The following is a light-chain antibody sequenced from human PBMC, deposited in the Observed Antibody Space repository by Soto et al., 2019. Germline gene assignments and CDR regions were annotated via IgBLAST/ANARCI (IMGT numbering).Light chain of an antibody. CDR3: QQYDSYPCT. Sequence: IRMTQSPASLSASPGERVTITCRASQGISSYFAWYQQKPAKAPKLLIYDASTWQSGVTSRFSGSGSGTDFTLTISCLQSEDFADYYCQQYDSYPCTFGEGTKVEIK. V-gene: IGKV1-8*01. J-gene: IGKJ1*01. CDR1: QGISSY. CDR2: DAS.